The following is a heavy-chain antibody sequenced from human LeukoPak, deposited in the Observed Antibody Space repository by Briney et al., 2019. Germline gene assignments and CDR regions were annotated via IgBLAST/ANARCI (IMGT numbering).Heavy chain of an antibody. Sequence: PGGSLGLSCAASVLPFTYAWLSWARQAPAKGLEDGSRLKIQTDCGTTDYAAPVKGRFTISRDDLKNTLYLQMNSLKTEDTAVYYCTTDLWFGDLLQDYWGQGTLVTVSS. CDR3: TTDLWFGDLLQDY. J-gene: IGHJ4*02. CDR1: VLPFTYAW. CDR2: LKIQTDCGTT. D-gene: IGHD3-10*01. V-gene: IGHV3-15*05.